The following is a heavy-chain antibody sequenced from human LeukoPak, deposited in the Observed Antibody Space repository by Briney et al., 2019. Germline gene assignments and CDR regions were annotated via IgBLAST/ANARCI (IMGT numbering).Heavy chain of an antibody. V-gene: IGHV3-23*01. CDR3: AKRGVVIRVILVGFHKEAYYFDS. Sequence: GGSLRLSCAVSGITLSNYGMTWVRQAPGKGLEWVAGIGDSGGSTNYADSVKGRFTISKDNSKNTLYLQMNSLRAEDTAVYFCAKRGVVIRVILVGFHKEAYYFDSWGQGALVTVSS. CDR1: GITLSNYG. D-gene: IGHD3-22*01. CDR2: IGDSGGST. J-gene: IGHJ4*02.